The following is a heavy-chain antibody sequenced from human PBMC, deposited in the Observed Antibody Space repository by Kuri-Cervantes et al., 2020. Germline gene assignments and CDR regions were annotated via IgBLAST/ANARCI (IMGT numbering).Heavy chain of an antibody. Sequence: GSLRLSCNESGGSISSSSHYWGWIRQPPGKGLEWIGSIYYSGSTYYNPSLKSRVTISVDTSKNQFSLKLSSVTAADTAVYYCARWGFGDSYYYMDVWGNGTTVTVSS. CDR3: ARWGFGDSYYYMDV. CDR2: IYYSGST. D-gene: IGHD3-16*01. V-gene: IGHV4-39*01. CDR1: GGSISSSSHY. J-gene: IGHJ6*03.